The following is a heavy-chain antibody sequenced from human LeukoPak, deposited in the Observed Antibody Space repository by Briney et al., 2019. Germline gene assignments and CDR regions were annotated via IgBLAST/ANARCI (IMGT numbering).Heavy chain of an antibody. J-gene: IGHJ4*02. CDR1: GYTFTSYA. CDR2: INAGNGNT. Sequence: ASVKVSCKASGYTFTSYAMHWVRQAPGQRLEWMGWINAGNGNTKYSQEFQGRVTITRDTAASTAYMELSSLRSEDMAVYYCARSGAYSSGYYFDYWGQGTLVTVSS. V-gene: IGHV1-3*03. D-gene: IGHD3-22*01. CDR3: ARSGAYSSGYYFDY.